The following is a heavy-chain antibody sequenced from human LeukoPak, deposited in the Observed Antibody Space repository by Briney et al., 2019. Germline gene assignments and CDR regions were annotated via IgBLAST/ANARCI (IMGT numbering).Heavy chain of an antibody. CDR1: GGSISTYC. V-gene: IGHV4-4*07. J-gene: IGHJ6*03. CDR3: ARTYDSPGYYSPDYYYMDV. CDR2: ICTSGST. Sequence: TSETLSLTCTVSGGSISTYCWSWIRQPAGKGLEWIGHICTSGSTNYNPSLKSRVTMSVDTSNNEFSLKLNSVTAADTAVYYCARTYDSPGYYSPDYYYMDVWGEGTTVIISS. D-gene: IGHD3-22*01.